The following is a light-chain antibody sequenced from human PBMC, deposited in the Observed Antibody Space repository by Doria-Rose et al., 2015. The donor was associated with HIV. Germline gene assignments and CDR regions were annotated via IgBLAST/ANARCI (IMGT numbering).Light chain of an antibody. Sequence: TQSPGTLFLSPGERATLSCRASQSFSSTYLAWYQQKPGQAPSLLIYDGSTRATGIPDRFSASWSGTDFTLTINRLEPEDFALYYCHQYGTSWTFGQGTKVEI. CDR2: DGS. CDR3: HQYGTSWT. V-gene: IGKV3-20*01. CDR1: QSFSSTY. J-gene: IGKJ1*01.